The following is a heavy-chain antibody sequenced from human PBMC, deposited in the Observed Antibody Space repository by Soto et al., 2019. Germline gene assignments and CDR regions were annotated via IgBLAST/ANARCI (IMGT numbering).Heavy chain of an antibody. Sequence: QVQLQESGPGLVKPSQTLSLTCTVSCGFISSGVFYWSCIRQHPVKVLEWIGYTYNSGTPYYNPSLKRRATISVATSKNPFPLKLTSETTAASPVYFCARVRAIQILGWFDTWSQGTLVTVSS. CDR1: CGFISSGVFY. J-gene: IGHJ5*02. CDR2: TYNSGTP. D-gene: IGHD7-27*01. CDR3: ARVRAIQILGWFDT. V-gene: IGHV4-31*03.